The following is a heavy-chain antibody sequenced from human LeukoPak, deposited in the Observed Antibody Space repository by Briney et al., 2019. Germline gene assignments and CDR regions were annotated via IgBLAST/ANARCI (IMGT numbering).Heavy chain of an antibody. V-gene: IGHV4-31*03. CDR2: IYYSGST. CDR1: GGSISSGGYY. CDR3: ARNHGSGIAFDP. D-gene: IGHD3-10*01. Sequence: RASQTLSLTCTVSGGSISSGGYYWSWIRQHPGKGLEWIGYIYYSGSTYYNPSLKSRVTISVDTSKNQFSLKLSSVTAADTAVYYCARNHGSGIAFDPWGQGTLVTVSS. J-gene: IGHJ5*02.